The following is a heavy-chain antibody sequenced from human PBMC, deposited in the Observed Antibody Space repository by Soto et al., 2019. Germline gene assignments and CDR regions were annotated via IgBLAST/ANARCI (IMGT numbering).Heavy chain of an antibody. Sequence: PGESLKISCKGSGYSFTSYWIGCVRQMPGKGLEWMGIIYPGDSDTRYSPSFQGQVTISADKSISTAYLQWSSLKASDTAMYYCARRVAAAVDWFDPWGQGTLVTVSS. CDR3: ARRVAAAVDWFDP. CDR2: IYPGDSDT. V-gene: IGHV5-51*01. CDR1: GYSFTSYW. J-gene: IGHJ5*02. D-gene: IGHD6-13*01.